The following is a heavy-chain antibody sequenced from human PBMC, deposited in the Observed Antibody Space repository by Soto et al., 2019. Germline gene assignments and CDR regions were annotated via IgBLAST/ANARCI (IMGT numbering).Heavy chain of an antibody. CDR3: ARGGYYGSGSYLPPDY. Sequence: QVQLQESGPGLVKPSQTLSLTCTVSGGSISRGGYYWSWIRQHPGKGLEWIGYIYYSGSTNYNPSLKSRLTISVDTSKNQCAQKLSSVTAADMAVYYCARGGYYGSGSYLPPDYWGQGTLVSVCS. CDR2: IYYSGST. V-gene: IGHV4-31*03. CDR1: GGSISRGGYY. J-gene: IGHJ4*02. D-gene: IGHD3-10*01.